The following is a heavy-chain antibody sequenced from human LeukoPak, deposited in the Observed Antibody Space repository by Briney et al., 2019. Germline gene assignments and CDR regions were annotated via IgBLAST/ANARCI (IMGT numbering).Heavy chain of an antibody. V-gene: IGHV1-18*01. D-gene: IGHD3-9*01. CDR3: ARDPYDILTGYHNWFDP. J-gene: IGHJ5*02. CDR2: ISAYNGNT. Sequence: ASVKVSCKASGYTFTSYEINWVRQATGQGREWMGWISAYNGNTNYAQKLQGRVTMTTDTSTSTAYMELRSLRSDDTAVYYCARDPYDILTGYHNWFDPWGQGTLVTVSS. CDR1: GYTFTSYE.